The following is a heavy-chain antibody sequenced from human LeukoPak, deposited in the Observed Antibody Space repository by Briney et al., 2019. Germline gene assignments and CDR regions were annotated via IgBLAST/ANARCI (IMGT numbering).Heavy chain of an antibody. V-gene: IGHV4-59*08. Sequence: SETLSLTCTISGGSISSDYWSWIRQPPGKGLEWIGYINYSGNTNSNPSLKSRVTISVDTSKNQIFLKLSSVTAADTAVYYCARHRPGERRFDPWGQGTLVTVSS. CDR3: ARHRPGERRFDP. D-gene: IGHD3-16*01. CDR1: GGSISSDY. CDR2: INYSGNT. J-gene: IGHJ5*02.